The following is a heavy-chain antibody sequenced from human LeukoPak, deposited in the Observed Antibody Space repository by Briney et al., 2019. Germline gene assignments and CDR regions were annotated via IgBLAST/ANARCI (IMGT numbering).Heavy chain of an antibody. D-gene: IGHD3-10*01. V-gene: IGHV1-18*01. CDR3: AREKFGVGFDS. CDR1: GYTFTRDG. J-gene: IGHJ4*02. CDR2: SRPYNGDT. Sequence: ASVKGSCKVSGYTFTRDGISWVRQAPGQGVEWMGWSRPYNGDTNYAQPFQGRVTMTTDTSTSSAYMELRSLRSDDTAVYYCAREKFGVGFDSWGQGTLVTVSS.